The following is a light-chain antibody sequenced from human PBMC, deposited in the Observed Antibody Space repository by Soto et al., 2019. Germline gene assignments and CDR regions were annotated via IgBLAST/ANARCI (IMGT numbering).Light chain of an antibody. J-gene: IGLJ1*01. CDR3: CSYAGSSTFGV. V-gene: IGLV1-40*01. CDR2: GHN. CDR1: TSNIGAGYE. Sequence: QSVLTQPPSVSGAPGQRVTISCTGSTSNIGAGYEVHWYQQLPGTAPKLLVSGHNIRPSGVPDRFSGFKSGASASLVITGLQAEDEADYYCCSYAGSSTFGVFGTGTQLTVL.